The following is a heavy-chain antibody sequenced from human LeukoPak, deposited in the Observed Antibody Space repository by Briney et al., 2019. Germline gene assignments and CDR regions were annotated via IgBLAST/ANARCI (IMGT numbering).Heavy chain of an antibody. D-gene: IGHD6-6*01. Sequence: GGSLRLSCAASGLTFSSYAMTWVRQAPGKGLEWVSSISGSGSGTYYADSVKGRFTISRDNSKNTLYLQMNSLRVEDTAVYYCAKGPSSSPIKDSYMDVWGKGTTVTVSS. CDR2: ISGSGSGT. CDR1: GLTFSSYA. J-gene: IGHJ6*03. V-gene: IGHV3-23*01. CDR3: AKGPSSSPIKDSYMDV.